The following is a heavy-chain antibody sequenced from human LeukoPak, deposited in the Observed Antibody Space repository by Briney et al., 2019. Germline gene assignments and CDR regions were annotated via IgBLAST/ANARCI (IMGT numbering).Heavy chain of an antibody. J-gene: IGHJ3*02. V-gene: IGHV3-21*01. CDR1: GFTVSSNY. CDR3: ARDDYYDTSAHSDDAFDI. D-gene: IGHD3-22*01. CDR2: ISSSSSYI. Sequence: GGSLRLSCAASGFTVSSNYMSWVRQAPGKGLEWVSSISSSSSYIYYADSVKGRFTISRDNAKNSLYLQMNSLRAEDTAVYYCARDDYYDTSAHSDDAFDIWGQGTMVTVSS.